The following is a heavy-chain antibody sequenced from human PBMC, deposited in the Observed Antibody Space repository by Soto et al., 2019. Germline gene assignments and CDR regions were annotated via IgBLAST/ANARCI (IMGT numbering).Heavy chain of an antibody. D-gene: IGHD1-1*01. J-gene: IGHJ6*02. CDR2: IIPIFGTA. CDR1: GGTFSSYA. CDR3: ARERAGTSYYYYGMDV. V-gene: IGHV1-69*01. Sequence: QVQLVQSGAEVKKPGSSVKVSCKASGGTFSSYAISWVRQAPGQGLEWMGGIIPIFGTANYAQKFQGRVTITADESTRTADMELSSLRSEDTAVYYCARERAGTSYYYYGMDVWGQGTTVTVSS.